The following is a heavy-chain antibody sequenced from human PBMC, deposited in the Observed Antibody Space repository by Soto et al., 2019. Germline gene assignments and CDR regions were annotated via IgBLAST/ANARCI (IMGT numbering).Heavy chain of an antibody. CDR2: IGSSSSYI. CDR1: GFTFSSYS. J-gene: IGHJ4*02. D-gene: IGHD6-19*01. CDR3: ARSKIAVAGTGEFDY. Sequence: EVQLVESGGGLVKPGGSLRLSCAASGFTFSSYSMSWVRQAPGKGLEWVSSIGSSSSYINYADSVKGRLTISRDNAKNSLDLQMNGLRAEDTAVYYCARSKIAVAGTGEFDYWGQGTLVTVSS. V-gene: IGHV3-21*01.